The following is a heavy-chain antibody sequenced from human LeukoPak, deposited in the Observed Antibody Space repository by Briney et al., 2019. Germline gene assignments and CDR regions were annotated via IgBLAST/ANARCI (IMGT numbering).Heavy chain of an antibody. D-gene: IGHD1-1*01. Sequence: SETLSRTCAVYGGSFSGYYWSWIRQPPGKGLEWIGEINHSGSTNYNPSLKSRVTISVDTYKNRLSLKLSSVTAADTAVYHCVRLQPNTGEWAFDIWGQGTMVSVSS. CDR2: INHSGST. V-gene: IGHV4-34*01. CDR1: GGSFSGYY. J-gene: IGHJ3*02. CDR3: VRLQPNTGEWAFDI.